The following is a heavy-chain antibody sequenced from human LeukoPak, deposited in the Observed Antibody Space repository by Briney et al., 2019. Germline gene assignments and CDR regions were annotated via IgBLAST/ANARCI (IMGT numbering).Heavy chain of an antibody. V-gene: IGHV1-18*01. CDR3: ARDVADIVTVPSAISVP. Sequence: ASVKVSCKASVYTFSSYGISWVRQAPGQGLEWMGWISAYNGNTNYAQMVQGRVTMTTDTSTSTAYMEVRSLRSDDTAMYYCARDVADIVTVPSAISVPWGQGTLVTVSS. CDR2: ISAYNGNT. D-gene: IGHD2-2*01. J-gene: IGHJ5*02. CDR1: VYTFSSYG.